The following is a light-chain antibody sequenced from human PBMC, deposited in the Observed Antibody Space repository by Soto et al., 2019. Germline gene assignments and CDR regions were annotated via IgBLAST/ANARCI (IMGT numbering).Light chain of an antibody. CDR3: QQRSNWPLT. J-gene: IGKJ3*01. Sequence: DIVLTQSPATLSLSPGERATLSCRASQSISSYLVWFQQKPGQAPRLLIYDASTRATGIPARFSGSGSGTDFTLTISSLEPEDFAVSYCQQRSNWPLTFGPGTKVDIK. CDR1: QSISSY. V-gene: IGKV3-11*01. CDR2: DAS.